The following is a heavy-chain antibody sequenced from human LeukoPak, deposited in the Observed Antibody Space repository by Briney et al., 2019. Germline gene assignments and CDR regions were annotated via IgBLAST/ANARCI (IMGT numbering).Heavy chain of an antibody. V-gene: IGHV4-34*01. CDR3: ARGHHYDILTGYSPYNWFDP. J-gene: IGHJ5*02. CDR1: GGSFSGYY. Sequence: PSETLSLTCAVYGGSFSGYYWSWIRQPPGKGLEWIGEINHSGSTNYNPSLKSRVTISVDTSKNQFSLKLSSVTAADTAVYYCARGHHYDILTGYSPYNWFDPWGQGTLATVSS. CDR2: INHSGST. D-gene: IGHD3-9*01.